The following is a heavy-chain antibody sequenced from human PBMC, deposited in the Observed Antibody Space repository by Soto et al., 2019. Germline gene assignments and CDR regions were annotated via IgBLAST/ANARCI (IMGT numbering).Heavy chain of an antibody. J-gene: IGHJ4*02. CDR3: ATVAGTRIEDY. Sequence: ASVKVSCKVSGYTLTELSMHWVRQAPGKGLEWMGGFDPEDGDTIYAQKFQGRVTMTKDTSTSTAYMELSSLRSEDTAVYYCATVAGTRIEDYWGPGTLVTVSS. CDR1: GYTLTELS. D-gene: IGHD6-19*01. V-gene: IGHV1-24*01. CDR2: FDPEDGDT.